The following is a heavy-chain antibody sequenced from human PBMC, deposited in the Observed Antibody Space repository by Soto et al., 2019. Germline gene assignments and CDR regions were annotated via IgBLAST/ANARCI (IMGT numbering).Heavy chain of an antibody. D-gene: IGHD3-22*01. CDR2: IYYTGNT. CDR3: ERHSIWLLLSDY. V-gene: IGHV4-39*01. CDR1: GGSISNSHYY. Sequence: SETLSLTCNVSGGSISNSHYYWGWIRQPPGKGLEWIGSIYYTGNTYYNPSLKSRVTISVDTSKNQFPLKLDSVTAADTAVYFCERHSIWLLLSDYWGQGSLVT. J-gene: IGHJ4*02.